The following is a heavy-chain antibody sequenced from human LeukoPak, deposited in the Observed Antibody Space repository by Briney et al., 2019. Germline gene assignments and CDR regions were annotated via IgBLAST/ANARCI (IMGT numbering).Heavy chain of an antibody. CDR3: ARDWFYYYGSGSYYNGEVRS. Sequence: PGGSLRLSCAASGFTFSSYEMNWVRQAPGKGLEWVSYISSSGSTIYYADSVKGRFTISRDNAKNSLYLQMNSLRAEDTAVYYCARDWFYYYGSGSYYNGEVRSWGQGTLVTVSS. V-gene: IGHV3-48*03. D-gene: IGHD3-10*01. J-gene: IGHJ4*02. CDR1: GFTFSSYE. CDR2: ISSSGSTI.